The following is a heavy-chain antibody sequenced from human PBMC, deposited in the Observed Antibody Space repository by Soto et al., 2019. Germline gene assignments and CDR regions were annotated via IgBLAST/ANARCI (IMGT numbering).Heavy chain of an antibody. CDR1: GGSFSGYY. CDR2: INHSGST. V-gene: IGHV4-34*01. D-gene: IGHD4-17*01. CDR3: AGSTTVADYRYWYYYYGMDV. Sequence: QVQLQQWGAGLLKPSETLSLTCAVYGGSFSGYYWSWIRQPPGKGLEWIGEINHSGSTNYNPSLKSRVTISVDTSKNQFSLKLSSVTAADTAVYYCAGSTTVADYRYWYYYYGMDVWGQGTTVTVSS. J-gene: IGHJ6*02.